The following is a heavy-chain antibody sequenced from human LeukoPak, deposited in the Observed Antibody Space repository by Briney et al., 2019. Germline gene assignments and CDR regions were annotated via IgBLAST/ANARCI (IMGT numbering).Heavy chain of an antibody. CDR1: GGSISYYY. D-gene: IGHD5-24*01. CDR3: ARHGRDDVEMATITV. Sequence: PSETLSLTCTVSGGSISYYYWSWIWQPPGKGLEWIGYTYNSGSTNYNPSLKSRVTISKDTSKNQFSLRMTSMTAADTAVYFCARHGRDDVEMATITVWGQGTLVTVAS. CDR2: TYNSGST. V-gene: IGHV4-59*08. J-gene: IGHJ4*02.